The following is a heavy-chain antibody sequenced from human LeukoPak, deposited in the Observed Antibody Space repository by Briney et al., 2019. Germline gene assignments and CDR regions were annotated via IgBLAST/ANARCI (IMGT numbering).Heavy chain of an antibody. CDR2: IKQDGSGK. J-gene: IGHJ4*02. CDR3: ARDNMKDGGIAAAGTDY. Sequence: GGSLRLSCAASGFTFSSYWMSWVRQAPGKGRGWVANIKQDGSGKYYVDSVEGRFTITRDNAKNSLYLQLNSLRAEDTAVYYCARDNMKDGGIAAAGTDYWGQGTLVTVSS. V-gene: IGHV3-7*01. D-gene: IGHD6-13*01. CDR1: GFTFSSYW.